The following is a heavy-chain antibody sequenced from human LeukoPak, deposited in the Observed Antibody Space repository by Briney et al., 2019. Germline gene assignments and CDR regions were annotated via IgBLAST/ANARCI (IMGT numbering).Heavy chain of an antibody. J-gene: IGHJ3*02. D-gene: IGHD3-16*02. CDR3: ARGFMITFGGVISNDAFDI. V-gene: IGHV4-4*02. Sequence: PSETLSLTCAVSGGSISSSNWWSWVRQPPGKGLEWIGEIYHSGSTNYNPSLKSRVTISVDTSKNQFSLKLSSVTAADTAVYYCARGFMITFGGVISNDAFDIWGQGTMVTVSS. CDR2: IYHSGST. CDR1: GGSISSSNW.